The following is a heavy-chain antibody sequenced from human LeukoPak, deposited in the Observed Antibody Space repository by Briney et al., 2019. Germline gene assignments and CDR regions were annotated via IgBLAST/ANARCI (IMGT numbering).Heavy chain of an antibody. Sequence: PGGSLRLSCAASGFTFSSYAMSRVRQAPGKGLEWVSAISGSGGSTYYADSVKGRFTISRDNSKNTLYLQMNSLRAEDTAVYYCAKASRRIAAAGTVRYYYYMDVWGKGTTVTVSS. D-gene: IGHD6-13*01. V-gene: IGHV3-23*01. J-gene: IGHJ6*03. CDR1: GFTFSSYA. CDR2: ISGSGGST. CDR3: AKASRRIAAAGTVRYYYYMDV.